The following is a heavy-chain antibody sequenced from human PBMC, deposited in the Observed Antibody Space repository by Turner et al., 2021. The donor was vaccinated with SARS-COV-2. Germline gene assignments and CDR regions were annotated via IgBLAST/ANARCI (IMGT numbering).Heavy chain of an antibody. CDR2: IYWDDDK. J-gene: IGHJ3*02. CDR3: AHSCPYYDSSGYLGGDAFEI. V-gene: IGHV2-5*02. CDR1: GFSRSISGVG. D-gene: IGHD3-22*01. Sequence: QLTLKESGPTLVKPTQTLTLTCTSSGFSRSISGVGVGWIRQPPGKALEWLALIYWDDDKRNSPSLKSRLTITKDTSKNQLVLTMTNMDPVDTATDYCAHSCPYYDSSGYLGGDAFEIWGQGTMVTISS.